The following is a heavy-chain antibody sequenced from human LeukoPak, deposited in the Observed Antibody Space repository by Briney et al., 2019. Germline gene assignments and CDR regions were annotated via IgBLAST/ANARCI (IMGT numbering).Heavy chain of an antibody. CDR2: ISAYNGNT. CDR3: ATKLPGIAAAATPLDNWFDP. CDR1: GYTFTSYG. D-gene: IGHD6-13*01. J-gene: IGHJ5*02. V-gene: IGHV1-18*01. Sequence: ASVKVSCKASGYTFTSYGISWVRQAPGQGLEWMGWISAYNGNTNYAQKLQGRVTMTTDTSTSTAYMELRSLSSDDTAVYYCATKLPGIAAAATPLDNWFDPWGQGTLVTVSS.